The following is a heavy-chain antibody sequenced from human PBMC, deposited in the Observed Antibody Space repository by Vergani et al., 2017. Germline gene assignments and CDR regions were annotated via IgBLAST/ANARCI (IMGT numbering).Heavy chain of an antibody. J-gene: IGHJ4*02. V-gene: IGHV1-69*01. Sequence: QVQLVQSGAEVKKPGSSVKVSCKASGGTFSSYAISWVRQAPGQGLEWMGGIIPIFGTANYAQKFQGRVTITADESTGTAYMELSSLRSEDTAVYYCARGARRLGMSLAHFDYWGQGTLVTVSS. CDR3: ARGARRLGMSLAHFDY. CDR1: GGTFSSYA. CDR2: IIPIFGTA. D-gene: IGHD7-27*01.